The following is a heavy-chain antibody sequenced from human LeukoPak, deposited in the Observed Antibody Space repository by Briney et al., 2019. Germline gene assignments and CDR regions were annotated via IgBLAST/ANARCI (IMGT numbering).Heavy chain of an antibody. CDR1: GFTFSTYA. D-gene: IGHD6-19*01. CDR2: ISSDGGVT. CDR3: ARRSLPERSGWYFPAY. J-gene: IGHJ4*02. Sequence: GGSLRLSCAASGFTFSTYAMHWVRQAPGKGLEFVAAISSDGGVTYYADSVKGRLTISRDNSKNTLYLQMGSLRAEDMAVYYCARRSLPERSGWYFPAYWGQGALVTVSS. V-gene: IGHV3-64*02.